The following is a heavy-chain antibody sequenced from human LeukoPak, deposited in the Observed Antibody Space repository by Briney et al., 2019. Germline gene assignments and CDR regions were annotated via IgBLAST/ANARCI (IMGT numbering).Heavy chain of an antibody. CDR3: ASVYTAGPSPHLDY. CDR2: ISSSDSNI. V-gene: IGHV3-48*03. J-gene: IGHJ4*02. D-gene: IGHD5-18*01. CDR1: GFTFSSYE. Sequence: GGSLRLSCAASGFTFSSYEMHWVRQAPGKGLEWVSYISSSDSNINYADSVKGRFTISRDNSKNTLYLQMNSLRAEDTAVYYCASVYTAGPSPHLDYWGQGTLVTVSS.